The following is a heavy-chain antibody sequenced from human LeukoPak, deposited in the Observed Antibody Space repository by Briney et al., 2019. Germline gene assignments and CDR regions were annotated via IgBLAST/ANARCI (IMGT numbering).Heavy chain of an antibody. J-gene: IGHJ4*02. CDR2: INPDGSSS. CDR1: GFTFSNYW. CDR3: VRQAVSGDSGIAY. Sequence: PGVSLRLSCAASGFTFSNYWMHWVRQAPGKGLEWVSRINPDGSSSNYADPGKGRFTMSRDNAKSMVDLQMDGLRAEDTAVFSCVRQAVSGDSGIAYWGRGVLVTVSS. V-gene: IGHV3-74*01. D-gene: IGHD4-17*01.